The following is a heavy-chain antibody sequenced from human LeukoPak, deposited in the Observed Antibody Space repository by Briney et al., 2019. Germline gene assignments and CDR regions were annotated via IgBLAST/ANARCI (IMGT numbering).Heavy chain of an antibody. Sequence: GASVKVSCKASGYTFTSYDINWVRQAPGRGLEWMGWMNPNSANTGYAQKFQGRVTMTRNTSVSTAYMELSSLRSEDTAVYYCARAIKYYYDSSGYYAYYFDYWGQGTLVTVSS. J-gene: IGHJ4*02. D-gene: IGHD3-22*01. CDR1: GYTFTSYD. CDR2: MNPNSANT. V-gene: IGHV1-8*01. CDR3: ARAIKYYYDSSGYYAYYFDY.